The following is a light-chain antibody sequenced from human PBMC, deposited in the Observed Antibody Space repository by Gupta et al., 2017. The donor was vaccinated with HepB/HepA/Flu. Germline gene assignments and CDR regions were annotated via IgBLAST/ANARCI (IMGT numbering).Light chain of an antibody. J-gene: IGLJ3*02. Sequence: QSMLTQPPSASGTPGQRVTLSCFGSSSNVGSNTVNWYQHLPGTAPKVLIYSNRERPSGVPDRFSGSKSGTSASLAISGLQSGDEADYYCASWDDRLDGPVFGGGTKVTVL. CDR1: SSNVGSNT. CDR2: SNR. V-gene: IGLV1-44*01. CDR3: ASWDDRLDGPV.